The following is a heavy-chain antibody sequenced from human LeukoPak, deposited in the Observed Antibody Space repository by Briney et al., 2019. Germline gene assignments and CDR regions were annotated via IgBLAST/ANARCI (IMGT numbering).Heavy chain of an antibody. CDR2: INHSGST. CDR1: GGSFSGYY. J-gene: IGHJ4*02. D-gene: IGHD6-13*01. V-gene: IGHV4-34*01. CDR3: ARLRSNSFPDY. Sequence: SETLSLTRAVYGGSFSGYYWSWIRQPPGKGLEWIGEINHSGSTNYNPSLKSRVTISVDTSKNQFSLQLTFVTAADTAIYYCARLRSNSFPDYWGQGTLVTVSS.